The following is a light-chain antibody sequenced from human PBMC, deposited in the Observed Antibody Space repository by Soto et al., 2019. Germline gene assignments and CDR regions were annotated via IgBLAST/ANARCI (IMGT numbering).Light chain of an antibody. CDR2: LGP. V-gene: IGKV2-28*01. CDR3: MQALQTPPT. J-gene: IGKJ1*01. Sequence: EMGRTQSQLSLPVPPGDPASISSRSSKSPLHSNGNPNLDGYLQKPGQSPHLLIYLGPNRASGVPDRFSGSGSGTDFTLKISRVEGEDVGVYYCMQALQTPPTFGQGTKVEIK. CDR1: KSPLHSNGNPN.